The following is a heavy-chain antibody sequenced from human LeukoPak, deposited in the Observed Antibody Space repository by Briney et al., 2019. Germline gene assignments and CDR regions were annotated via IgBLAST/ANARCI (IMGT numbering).Heavy chain of an antibody. CDR2: IYYSGST. D-gene: IGHD1-26*01. V-gene: IGHV4-59*01. CDR1: GGSTSSYY. J-gene: IGHJ2*01. CDR3: ARGPGIVGALRGYWYFDL. Sequence: SETLSLTCTVSGGSTSSYYWSWIRQPPGKGLEWIGYIYYSGSTNYNPSLKSRVTISVDTSKNQFSLKLSSVTAADTAVYYCARGPGIVGALRGYWYFDLWGRGTLVTVSS.